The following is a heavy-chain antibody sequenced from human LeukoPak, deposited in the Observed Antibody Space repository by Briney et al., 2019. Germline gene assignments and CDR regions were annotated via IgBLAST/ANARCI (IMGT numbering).Heavy chain of an antibody. J-gene: IGHJ4*02. D-gene: IGHD3-22*01. CDR2: VFFNGDT. V-gene: IGHV4-39*07. Sequence: SETLSLTCAVYGGSFSSYHWGWIRQSPGKGLEWVASVFFNGDTYYNPSLKSRVTISVDTSKNQFSLKLSSVTAADTAVYYCARVTGYMIEDYFDYWGQGTLVTVSS. CDR1: GGSFSSYH. CDR3: ARVTGYMIEDYFDY.